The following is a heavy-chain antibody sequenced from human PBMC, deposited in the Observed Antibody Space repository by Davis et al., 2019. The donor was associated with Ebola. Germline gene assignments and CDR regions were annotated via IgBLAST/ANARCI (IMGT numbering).Heavy chain of an antibody. J-gene: IGHJ6*02. V-gene: IGHV3-74*01. CDR1: GFTFSSYW. CDR2: INSDGSST. Sequence: PGGSLRLSCAASGFTFSSYWMHWVRQAPGKGLVWVSRINSDGSSTSYADSVMGRFTISRDNAKNTLYLQMNSLRAEDTAVYYCARDFTYSSSWYIGYGMDVWGQGTTVTVSS. D-gene: IGHD6-13*01. CDR3: ARDFTYSSSWYIGYGMDV.